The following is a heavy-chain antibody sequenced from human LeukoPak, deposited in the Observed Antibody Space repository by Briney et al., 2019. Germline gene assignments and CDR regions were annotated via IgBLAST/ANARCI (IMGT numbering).Heavy chain of an antibody. CDR1: GYSFTSYW. J-gene: IGHJ6*02. V-gene: IGHV5-10-1*01. Sequence: GESLKIPCKGSGYSFTSYWISWVRQMPGKGLEWMGRIDPSDSYTNYSPSFQGHVTISADKSISTAYLQWSSLKASDTAMYYCARQAAAMPSQYYYYGMDVWGQGTTVTVSS. D-gene: IGHD2-2*01. CDR2: IDPSDSYT. CDR3: ARQAAAMPSQYYYYGMDV.